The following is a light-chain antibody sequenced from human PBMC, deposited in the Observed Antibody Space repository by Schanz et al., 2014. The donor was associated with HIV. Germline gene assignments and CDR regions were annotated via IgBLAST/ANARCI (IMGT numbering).Light chain of an antibody. CDR2: DVS. CDR3: QHYGGSPAVT. CDR1: QSVSSH. V-gene: IGKV3-20*01. Sequence: EIVLTQSSATLSLSPGERATLSCRASQSVSSHLAWYQQKPGQAPRLLIYDVSNRATGIPDRFSGSGSGTDFTLTISRLEPEDFAVYYCQHYGGSPAVTFGGGTKVEIK. J-gene: IGKJ4*01.